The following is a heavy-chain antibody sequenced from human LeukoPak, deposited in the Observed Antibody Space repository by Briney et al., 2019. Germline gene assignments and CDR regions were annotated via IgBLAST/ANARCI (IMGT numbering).Heavy chain of an antibody. CDR1: GFTFSSYW. CDR3: ARHFAYGLDV. CDR2: TNSDGSST. D-gene: IGHD3-3*02. Sequence: GGSLRLSCAASGFTFSSYWMHWVRQAPGKGLVWVSRTNSDGSSTSYADSMKGRFTISRDNAKNTLYLQMNSLRAEDTAVYYCARHFAYGLDVWGQGTTVTVSS. V-gene: IGHV3-74*01. J-gene: IGHJ6*02.